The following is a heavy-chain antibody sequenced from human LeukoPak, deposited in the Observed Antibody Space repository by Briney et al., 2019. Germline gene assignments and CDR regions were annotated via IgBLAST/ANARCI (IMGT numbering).Heavy chain of an antibody. Sequence: SQTLSLTCTVSGDSTSSGPYYWSWIRQPAGKELEWIGRIYSGGSTSYNPSLKSRVTISVDTSKNQFSLKLSSVTAADTAIYYCAREGYGDMLDPWGQGTLVTVSS. CDR3: AREGYGDMLDP. D-gene: IGHD4-17*01. V-gene: IGHV4-61*02. CDR2: IYSGGST. CDR1: GDSTSSGPYY. J-gene: IGHJ5*02.